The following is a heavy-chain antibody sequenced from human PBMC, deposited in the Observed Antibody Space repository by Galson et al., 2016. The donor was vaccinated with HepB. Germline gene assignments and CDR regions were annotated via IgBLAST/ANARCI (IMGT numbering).Heavy chain of an antibody. CDR3: STALRPLSGSYLDY. CDR2: INPKIGGT. CDR1: GYTFTDYY. D-gene: IGHD1-26*01. Sequence: SVKVSCKASGYTFTDYYIHWVRQAPGQGLEWMGWINPKIGGTNYAQKFQGRVTMTRDTSINTDYMEVRRLRSDDTAVYYCSTALRPLSGSYLDYWGQGTLVTVSS. V-gene: IGHV1-2*02. J-gene: IGHJ4*02.